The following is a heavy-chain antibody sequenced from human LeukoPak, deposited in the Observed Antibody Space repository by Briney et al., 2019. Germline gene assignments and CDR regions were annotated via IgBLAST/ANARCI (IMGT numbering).Heavy chain of an antibody. CDR2: ISYDGSNK. D-gene: IGHD2-2*01. J-gene: IGHJ4*02. CDR1: GFTFSSYA. CDR3: ARDNEYQLLWFFDY. V-gene: IGHV3-30*04. Sequence: GGSLRLSCAASGFTFSSYAMHWVRQAPGKGLEWVAVISYDGSNKYYADFVKGRFTISRDNSKNTLYLQMNSLRAEDTAVYYCARDNEYQLLWFFDYWGQGTLVTVSS.